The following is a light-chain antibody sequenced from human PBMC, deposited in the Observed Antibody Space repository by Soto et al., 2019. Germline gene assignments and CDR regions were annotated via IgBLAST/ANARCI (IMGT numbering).Light chain of an antibody. CDR1: QSINIY. J-gene: IGKJ4*01. CDR3: QQSFSTPQT. V-gene: IGKV1-39*01. CDR2: VAS. Sequence: DIQMTQSPCSLSASVGDSVTITCRASQSINIYLSWYQQKPGKAPKLLINVASTLQGGVPSRFSGSGSGTEFTLAISSLQPEYSATYYCQQSFSTPQTFGGGTRVEL.